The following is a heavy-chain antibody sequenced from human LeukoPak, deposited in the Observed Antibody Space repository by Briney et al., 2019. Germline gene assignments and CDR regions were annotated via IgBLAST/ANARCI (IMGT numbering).Heavy chain of an antibody. CDR2: INHSGST. V-gene: IGHV4-34*01. CDR3: ARGYCSGGSCYDY. Sequence: PSETLSLTCAVYGGSFSSYYWSWIRQPPGKGLEWIGEINHSGSTNYNPSLKSRVTISVDTSKNQFSLKLSSVTAADTAVYYCARGYCSGGSCYDYWGQGTLVTVSS. D-gene: IGHD2-15*01. J-gene: IGHJ4*02. CDR1: GGSFSSYY.